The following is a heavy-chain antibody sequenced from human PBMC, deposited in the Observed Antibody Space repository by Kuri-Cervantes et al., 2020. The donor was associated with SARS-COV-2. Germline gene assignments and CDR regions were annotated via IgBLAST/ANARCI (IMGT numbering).Heavy chain of an antibody. CDR1: GFTFSNAW. J-gene: IGHJ3*02. D-gene: IGHD7-27*01. CDR3: TTDGDASHAFDI. CDR2: IKSKTDGGTT. V-gene: IGHV3-15*01. Sequence: GESLKISCAASGFTFSNAWMSWVRQAPGKGLEWVGRIKSKTDGGTTDYAAPVKGRFTVSRDDSKNTLYLQMNSLKTEDTAVYYCTTDGDASHAFDIWGQGTMVTVSS.